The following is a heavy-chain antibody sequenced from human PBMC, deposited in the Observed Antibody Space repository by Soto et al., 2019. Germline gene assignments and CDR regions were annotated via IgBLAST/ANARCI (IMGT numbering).Heavy chain of an antibody. CDR2: IYSGGNT. Sequence: ETLSLTCEVSGTSITTDDWWSWVRQAPGKGLEWVSFIYSGGNTYYADSVKGRFTISRDNSKNMLYLQMNSLRVEDTAVYYCAREVRVRGFAFDIWGQGTLVTVSS. CDR3: AREVRVRGFAFDI. V-gene: IGHV3-66*01. D-gene: IGHD3-3*01. CDR1: GTSITTDD. J-gene: IGHJ3*02.